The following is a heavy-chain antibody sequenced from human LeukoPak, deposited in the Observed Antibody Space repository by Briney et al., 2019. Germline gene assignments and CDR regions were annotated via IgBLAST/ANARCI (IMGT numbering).Heavy chain of an antibody. CDR3: TTAFAEYYDYVWGSYRQGTDY. CDR1: GFTFSNAW. D-gene: IGHD3-16*02. J-gene: IGHJ4*02. CDR2: INSKTDGGTT. Sequence: PGGSLRLSCAASGFTFSNAWMSWVRQAPGRGLEWVGRINSKTDGGTTDYAAPVKGRFTISRDDSKNTLYLQMNSLKTEDTAVYYCTTAFAEYYDYVWGSYRQGTDYWGQGTLVTVSS. V-gene: IGHV3-15*01.